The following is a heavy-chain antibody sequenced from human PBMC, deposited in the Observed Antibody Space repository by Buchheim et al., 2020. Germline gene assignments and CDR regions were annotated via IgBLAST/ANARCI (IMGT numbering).Heavy chain of an antibody. Sequence: QVQLVESGGGVVQPGRSLRLSCAASGFTFSSYGMHWVRQAPGKGLEWVAVISYDESNKYYADSGKGRFTISRDNSKNTLYLQMNSLRAEDTAVYYCANSAYSSSSALGYWGQGTL. J-gene: IGHJ4*02. V-gene: IGHV3-30*18. CDR3: ANSAYSSSSALGY. CDR1: GFTFSSYG. CDR2: ISYDESNK. D-gene: IGHD6-6*01.